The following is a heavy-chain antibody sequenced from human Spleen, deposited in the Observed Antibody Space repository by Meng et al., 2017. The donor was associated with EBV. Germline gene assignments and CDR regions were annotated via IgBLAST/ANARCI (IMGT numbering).Heavy chain of an antibody. CDR1: GDSIRTYY. J-gene: IGHJ4*02. CDR2: IYYNGNI. D-gene: IGHD5-12*01. V-gene: IGHV4-59*01. Sequence: QLQESGPGLMKPSATLSLTCPVSGDSIRTYYLTWIRQPPGKGLEWLGYIYYNGNINYNPSLKSRVTISVDTSKNQFSLKLSTVTAADTAIYYCARVIYSGYDAGINSWGQGTLVTVSS. CDR3: ARVIYSGYDAGINS.